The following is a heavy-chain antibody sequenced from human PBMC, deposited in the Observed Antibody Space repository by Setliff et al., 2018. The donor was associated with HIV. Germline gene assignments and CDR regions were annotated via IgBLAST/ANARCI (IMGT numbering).Heavy chain of an antibody. Sequence: SETLSLTCTVSGGSIRSSSTYYWGWIRQPPGEGLEWIGSIYYSGSTYYNVSLKSRVIISVDTSKNQFSLKLNSVTAADTAIYYCARHRAVAGANYFDFWGQGTLVTVSS. CDR2: IYYSGST. CDR1: GGSIRSSSTYY. J-gene: IGHJ4*02. D-gene: IGHD6-19*01. CDR3: ARHRAVAGANYFDF. V-gene: IGHV4-39*01.